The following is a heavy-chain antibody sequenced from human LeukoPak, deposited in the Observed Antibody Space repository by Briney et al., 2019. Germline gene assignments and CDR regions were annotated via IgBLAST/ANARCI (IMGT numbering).Heavy chain of an antibody. Sequence: GESLKISCKASGYSFTSYWIGWVRQMPGKGLEWMGIIYPDDSDTRYSPSFQGQVTISADKSISTAYLLWSSLKASDTAMYYCARLVDTTMAGYWGQGSLVTVSS. J-gene: IGHJ4*02. CDR1: GYSFTSYW. CDR3: ARLVDTTMAGY. CDR2: IYPDDSDT. V-gene: IGHV5-51*01. D-gene: IGHD5-18*01.